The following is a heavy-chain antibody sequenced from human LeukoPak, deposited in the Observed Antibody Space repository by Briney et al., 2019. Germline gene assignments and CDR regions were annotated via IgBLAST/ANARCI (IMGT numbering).Heavy chain of an antibody. V-gene: IGHV3-33*01. CDR1: GFTFSSYG. CDR2: IWYDGSNK. Sequence: GRSLRLSCAASGFTFSSYGMHWVRQAPGKGLEWVAVIWYDGSNKYYADSVKGRFTISRHNSKNTLYLQVNSLRPEDTAMYYCARWRPIDAFDIWGQGTMVIVSS. J-gene: IGHJ3*02. CDR3: ARWRPIDAFDI. D-gene: IGHD3-3*01.